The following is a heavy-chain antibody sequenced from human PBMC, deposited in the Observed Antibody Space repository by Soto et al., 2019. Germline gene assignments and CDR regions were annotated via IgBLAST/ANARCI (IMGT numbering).Heavy chain of an antibody. CDR2: VSSDGGIT. CDR3: AREPVTTQWFFDN. CDR1: GLTFSAYS. Sequence: QVQVTESGGGVVQPGGSLRLSCATSGLTFSAYSMHWFRQAPGKGLEWVAVVSSDGGITIYADSVRGRFTISRDNSKNTLYLQMNSLSLEATALYYCAREPVTTQWFFDNWGRGILVLFSS. D-gene: IGHD2-8*01. V-gene: IGHV3-30*14. J-gene: IGHJ4*02.